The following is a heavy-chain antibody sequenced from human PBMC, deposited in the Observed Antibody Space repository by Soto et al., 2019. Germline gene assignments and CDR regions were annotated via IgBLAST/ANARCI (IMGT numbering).Heavy chain of an antibody. CDR1: GGSISSGGYS. CDR2: IYHSGST. Sequence: QLLLQESGSGLVKPSQTLSLTCAVSGGSISSGGYSWSWIRQPPGKGLEWIGYIYHSGSTYYNPSLKSRVTISVDRSKNQFSLKLSSVTAADTAVYYCARANTNYYGMDVWGQGTTVTVSS. CDR3: ARANTNYYGMDV. V-gene: IGHV4-30-2*01. J-gene: IGHJ6*02. D-gene: IGHD7-27*01.